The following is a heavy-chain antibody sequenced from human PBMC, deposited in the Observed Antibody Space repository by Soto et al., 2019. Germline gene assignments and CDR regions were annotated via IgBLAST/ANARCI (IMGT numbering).Heavy chain of an antibody. CDR2: INHSGST. J-gene: IGHJ6*02. CDR1: GGSFSGYY. Sequence: QVQLQQWGAGLLKPSETLSLTCAVYGGSFSGYYWSWTRQPPGKGLEWIGEINHSGSTNYNPSLKSRVTISVDTSKNQFSLKLSSVTAADTAVYYCARGRHYDSTNRGMDVWGQGTTVTVSS. CDR3: ARGRHYDSTNRGMDV. V-gene: IGHV4-34*01. D-gene: IGHD3-22*01.